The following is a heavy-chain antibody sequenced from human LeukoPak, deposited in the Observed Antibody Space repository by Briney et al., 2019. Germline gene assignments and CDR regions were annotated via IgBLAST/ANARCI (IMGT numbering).Heavy chain of an antibody. CDR3: ARDADLGRFDY. V-gene: IGHV4-59*02. Sequence: SETLSLTCTISGGSVSDYYWSWIRQSPGKGLEWIGYNYHTGSTSYSPSLKSRVTISADTSQNQFSLKLSSVTAADTAVYYCARDADLGRFDYWGQGTLVTVSS. D-gene: IGHD3-16*01. J-gene: IGHJ4*02. CDR2: NYHTGST. CDR1: GGSVSDYY.